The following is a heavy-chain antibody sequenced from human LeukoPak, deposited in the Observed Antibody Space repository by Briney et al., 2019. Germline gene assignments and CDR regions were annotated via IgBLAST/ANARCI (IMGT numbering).Heavy chain of an antibody. CDR3: ARGAPYYYGSGSYGIDY. CDR2: ISGSGDGT. Sequence: PGGSLRLSCAASGFTFSSYAMNWVRQAPGKGLEWVSGISGSGDGTYYADSVKGRFTISRDNAKNTLYLQMNSLRAEDTAVYYCARGAPYYYGSGSYGIDYWGQGTLVTVSS. CDR1: GFTFSSYA. D-gene: IGHD3-10*01. J-gene: IGHJ4*02. V-gene: IGHV3-23*01.